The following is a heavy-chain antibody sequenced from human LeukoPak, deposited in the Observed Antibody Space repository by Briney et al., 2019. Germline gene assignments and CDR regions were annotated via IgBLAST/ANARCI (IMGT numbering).Heavy chain of an antibody. Sequence: ASVKVSCKASGYTFTGYYMHWVRQAPGQGVEWMGEIIPIFSTTNYAQKFQGRVTITADKSTSTAYMELSSLRSEDTAMYYCARRYCSNGVCYHDRGAFDIWGQGTMVTVSS. CDR2: IIPIFSTT. J-gene: IGHJ3*02. D-gene: IGHD2-8*01. V-gene: IGHV1-69*06. CDR3: ARRYCSNGVCYHDRGAFDI. CDR1: GYTFTGYY.